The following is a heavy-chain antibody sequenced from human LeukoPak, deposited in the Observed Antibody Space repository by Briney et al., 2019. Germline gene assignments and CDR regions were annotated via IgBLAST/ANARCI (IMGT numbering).Heavy chain of an antibody. J-gene: IGHJ4*02. CDR3: ARFNYYASGSFWTPLYDY. CDR2: ISSSGSTI. Sequence: GRSLRLSCAASGFTFSSYEMNCVRQQPRKGMEWLSYISSSGSTIYYADSVRGRFTISRDHHQNSLYLQMYSLRAEDTAVYYCARFNYYASGSFWTPLYDYWGQGTLVTVSS. V-gene: IGHV3-48*03. D-gene: IGHD3-10*01. CDR1: GFTFSSYE.